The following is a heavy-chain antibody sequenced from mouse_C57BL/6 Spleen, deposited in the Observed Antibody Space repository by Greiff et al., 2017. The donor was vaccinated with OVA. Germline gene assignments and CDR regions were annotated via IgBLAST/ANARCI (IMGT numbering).Heavy chain of an antibody. J-gene: IGHJ1*03. Sequence: QVQLQQSGAELVKPGASVKISCKASGYAFSSYWMNWVKQRPGKGLEWIGQIYPGDGDTNYNGKFKGKATLTADKSSSTAYMQLSGLTSEDSAVYFCARGVVDWYFDVWGTGTTVTVSS. CDR3: ARGVVDWYFDV. D-gene: IGHD1-1*01. V-gene: IGHV1-80*01. CDR1: GYAFSSYW. CDR2: IYPGDGDT.